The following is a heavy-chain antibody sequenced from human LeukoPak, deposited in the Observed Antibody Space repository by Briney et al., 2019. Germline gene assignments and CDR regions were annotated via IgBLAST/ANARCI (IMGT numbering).Heavy chain of an antibody. Sequence: GGSLRLSCTASGFTFSSYGMHWVCQAPGKGLEWVAVISYDGSNKYYADSVKGLFTISRDNSKNTLYLQMNSLRAEDTAVYYCAKGDGSGSYYNEAYYFDYWGQGTLVTVSS. CDR2: ISYDGSNK. V-gene: IGHV3-30*18. J-gene: IGHJ4*02. CDR1: GFTFSSYG. D-gene: IGHD3-10*01. CDR3: AKGDGSGSYYNEAYYFDY.